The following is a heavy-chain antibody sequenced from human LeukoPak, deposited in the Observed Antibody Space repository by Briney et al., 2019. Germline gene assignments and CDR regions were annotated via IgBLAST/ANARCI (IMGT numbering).Heavy chain of an antibody. V-gene: IGHV4-4*02. CDR3: ATREYYDIYGYWSY. D-gene: IGHD3-22*01. CDR2: IYHRGIT. CDR1: GDSISNDNW. J-gene: IGHJ4*02. Sequence: TSGTLSLTCAVSGDSISNDNWWSWVRQSPGKGLEWIGEIYHRGITNSNPSLKSRVTISVDKSKNQFSLKLSSVTAADTAVYYCATREYYDIYGYWSYWGQGTLVTVSS.